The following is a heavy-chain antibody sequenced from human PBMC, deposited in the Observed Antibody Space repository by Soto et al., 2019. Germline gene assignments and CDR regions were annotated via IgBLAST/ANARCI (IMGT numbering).Heavy chain of an antibody. D-gene: IGHD6-13*01. CDR2: IRSKAYGGTT. CDR3: TRIDSSWTYYFDY. Sequence: PGGSLRLSCAASGFTFSRYAMIWVRQAPGKGLEWVGFIRSKAYGGTTEYAASVKGGFTISRDDSKSIAYLQMNSLKTEDTAVYYCTRIDSSWTYYFDYWGQGTLVTSPQ. V-gene: IGHV3-49*04. CDR1: GFTFSRYA. J-gene: IGHJ4*02.